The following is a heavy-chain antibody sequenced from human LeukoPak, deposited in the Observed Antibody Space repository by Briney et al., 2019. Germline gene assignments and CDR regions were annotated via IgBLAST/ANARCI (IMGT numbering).Heavy chain of an antibody. D-gene: IGHD4-11*01. V-gene: IGHV4-61*08. J-gene: IGHJ4*02. CDR1: GGSISSGDYY. Sequence: SQTLSLTCTVSGGSISSGDYYWSWIRQPPGKGLEWIAYVYYTGTSNYNPSLKSRVAISIDTSKNQFSLKLISVTAADTAVYYCARYSNHVDYFDSWGQGTLVTVSS. CDR3: ARYSNHVDYFDS. CDR2: VYYTGTS.